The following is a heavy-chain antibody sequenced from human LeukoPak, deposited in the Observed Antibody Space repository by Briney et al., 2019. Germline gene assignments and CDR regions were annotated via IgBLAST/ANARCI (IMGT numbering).Heavy chain of an antibody. Sequence: PGGSLRLSCAASGFIFSNYAMSWVRQAPGKGLEWVSAIGGRDGGTYYADSVKGRFTVSRDDPKNTLYLQMNTLRVEDTAVYYCAKWGDYDILTGYYDFDYWGHGTLVTVSS. CDR2: IGGRDGGT. V-gene: IGHV3-23*01. J-gene: IGHJ4*01. D-gene: IGHD3-9*01. CDR1: GFIFSNYA. CDR3: AKWGDYDILTGYYDFDY.